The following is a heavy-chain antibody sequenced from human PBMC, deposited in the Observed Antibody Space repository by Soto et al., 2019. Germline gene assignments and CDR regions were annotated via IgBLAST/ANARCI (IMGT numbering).Heavy chain of an antibody. J-gene: IGHJ4*02. V-gene: IGHV3-30-3*01. D-gene: IGHD3-10*01. CDR1: GFTFSSYA. Sequence: GGSLRLSCAGSGFTFSSYAMHWVRQAPGKGLEWVAVISYDGSNKYYADSVKGRFTISRDNSKNTLYLQMNSLRAEDTAVYYCAKGPEPGIYGSGSFGYYFDYWGQGTLVTVSS. CDR3: AKGPEPGIYGSGSFGYYFDY. CDR2: ISYDGSNK.